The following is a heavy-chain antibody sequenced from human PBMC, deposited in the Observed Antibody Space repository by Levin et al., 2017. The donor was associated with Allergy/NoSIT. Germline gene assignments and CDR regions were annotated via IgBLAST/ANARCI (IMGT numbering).Heavy chain of an antibody. J-gene: IGHJ4*02. Sequence: SCAASGFTFSNHWMSWVRQAPGKGLEWVANIKQDVSEKHYVDSVKGRFTISRDNAKNSLYLQMNSLRAEDTAVYYCAREGKEGGGFDQWGQGTLVIVSS. CDR2: IKQDVSEK. CDR3: AREGKEGGGFDQ. D-gene: IGHD3-10*01. V-gene: IGHV3-7*01. CDR1: GFTFSNHW.